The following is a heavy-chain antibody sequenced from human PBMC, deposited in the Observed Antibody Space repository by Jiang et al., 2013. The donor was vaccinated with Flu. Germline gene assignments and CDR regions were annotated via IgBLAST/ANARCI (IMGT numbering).Heavy chain of an antibody. CDR2: ISTYNDNT. Sequence: GAEVKKPGASVKVSCKASGYTFTSYGISWVRQAPGQGLEWMGWISTYNDNTNYAQKLQGRVTMTTDTSTSTAYMELRSLRSDDTAVYYCALGPQYGSGSYSGVPPLYYGMDVWGQGTTVTVSS. CDR1: GYTFTSYG. J-gene: IGHJ6*02. CDR3: ALGPQYGSGSYSGVPPLYYGMDV. D-gene: IGHD3-10*01. V-gene: IGHV1-18*04.